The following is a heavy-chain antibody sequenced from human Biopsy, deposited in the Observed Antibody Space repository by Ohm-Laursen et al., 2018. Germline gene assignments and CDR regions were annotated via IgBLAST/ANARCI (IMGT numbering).Heavy chain of an antibody. CDR2: ISDDGFYK. J-gene: IGHJ4*02. CDR3: AKEEPPQGYDFWSSHYYYFDY. D-gene: IGHD3-3*01. Sequence: SLRLSCAVSGFRFSNNGMHWVRQAPGKGLEWLAVISDDGFYKYYADSVKGRFTISRDNSKNTLYLQMNSLRAEDTAVYYCAKEEPPQGYDFWSSHYYYFDYWGQGTLVTVSS. CDR1: GFRFSNNG. V-gene: IGHV3-30*18.